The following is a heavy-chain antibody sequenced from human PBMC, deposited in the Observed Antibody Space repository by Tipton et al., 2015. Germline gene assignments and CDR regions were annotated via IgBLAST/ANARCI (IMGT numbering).Heavy chain of an antibody. CDR1: GGSFSGYY. CDR3: ARGRSDATDSFDV. D-gene: IGHD2-15*01. V-gene: IGHV4-34*01. CDR2: INHSGST. Sequence: TLSLTCAVFGGSFSGYYWSWIRQSPGKGLEWIGEINHSGSTNYNPSLKSRLTISLDTSKNQFSLKMSSVTAADTAVYYCARGRSDATDSFDVWGQGTMVTVSS. J-gene: IGHJ3*01.